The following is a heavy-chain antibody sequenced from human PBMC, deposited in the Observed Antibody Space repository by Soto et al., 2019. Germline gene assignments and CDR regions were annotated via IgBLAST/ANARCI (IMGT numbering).Heavy chain of an antibody. CDR2: IYYSGST. D-gene: IGHD3-3*01. V-gene: IGHV4-61*01. CDR1: GGSVSSGSYY. Sequence: SETLSLTCTVSGGSVSSGSYYWSWIRQPPGKGLEWIGYIYYSGSTNYNPSLKSRVTISVDTSKNQFSLKLSSVTAADTAVYYCARGFLEWLQYYNWFDPWGQGTLVTVSS. CDR3: ARGFLEWLQYYNWFDP. J-gene: IGHJ5*02.